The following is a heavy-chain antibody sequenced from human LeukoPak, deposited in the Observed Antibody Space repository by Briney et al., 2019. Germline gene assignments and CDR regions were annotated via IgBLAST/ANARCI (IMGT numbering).Heavy chain of an antibody. D-gene: IGHD1-7*01. CDR1: GYSFTSYW. Sequence: GESLKISCKGSGYSFTSYWIGWVRQIPGKGLEWMGIIYPGDSDTRYSPSFQGQVTISADKSISTAYLQWSSLKASDTAMYYCARLGITGTTDGGFDYWGQGTLVTVSS. V-gene: IGHV5-51*01. CDR3: ARLGITGTTDGGFDY. CDR2: IYPGDSDT. J-gene: IGHJ4*02.